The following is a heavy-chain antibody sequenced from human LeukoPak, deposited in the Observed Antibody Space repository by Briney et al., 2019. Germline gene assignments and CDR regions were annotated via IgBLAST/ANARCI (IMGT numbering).Heavy chain of an antibody. J-gene: IGHJ4*02. CDR1: GGSISSSNG. D-gene: IGHD3-22*01. CDR2: IYHSGST. CDR3: AEYYDSSGYYSD. Sequence: SETLSLTCAVSGGSISSSNGWSWVRQPPGKGLEWIGEIYHSGSTNYNLSLKSRVTISVDKSKNQFSLKLSSVTAADTAVYYCAEYYDSSGYYSDWGQGTLVTVSS. V-gene: IGHV4-4*02.